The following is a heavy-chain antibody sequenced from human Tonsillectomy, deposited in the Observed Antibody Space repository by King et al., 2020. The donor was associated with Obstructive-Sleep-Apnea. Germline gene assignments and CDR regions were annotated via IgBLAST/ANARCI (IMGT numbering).Heavy chain of an antibody. CDR1: GFTFNTYG. V-gene: IGHV3-30*18. Sequence: QVQLVESGGGVVQPGGSLRLSCAASGFTFNTYGMHWVRQAPGKGLEWVAVISYDGRNKYYADSVKGRFTISRDNSKNTLYLQMNSLRAEDTAVYYCANDPDYIWGSYRYTGYFDYWGQGTLVTVSS. J-gene: IGHJ4*02. CDR2: ISYDGRNK. D-gene: IGHD3-16*02. CDR3: ANDPDYIWGSYRYTGYFDY.